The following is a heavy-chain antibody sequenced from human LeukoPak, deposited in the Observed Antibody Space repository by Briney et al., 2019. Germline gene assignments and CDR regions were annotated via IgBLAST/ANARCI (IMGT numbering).Heavy chain of an antibody. Sequence: RSETLSLTCTVWGGSISSYYGSWMRGPPGRGREGGGYIYYSGSNNYNPSLKGRVTISVDTSKNQFSLKLSSVTAADTAVYYCASSYYDFWSGSYYYYMDVWGQGTTVTVSS. D-gene: IGHD3-3*01. CDR3: ASSYYDFWSGSYYYYMDV. CDR2: IYYSGSN. CDR1: GGSISSYY. J-gene: IGHJ6*03. V-gene: IGHV4-59*01.